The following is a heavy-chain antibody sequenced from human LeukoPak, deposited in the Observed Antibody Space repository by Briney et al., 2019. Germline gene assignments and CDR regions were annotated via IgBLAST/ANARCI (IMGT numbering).Heavy chain of an antibody. J-gene: IGHJ4*02. D-gene: IGHD1-26*01. V-gene: IGHV3-23*01. CDR1: GFTFSPYA. Sequence: PGGSLRLSCAASGFTFSPYAMSWVRQAPGKGLEWVSDISGSGGSTYYADSVKGRFIISRDNSKNTLYLQMNSLRAEDTAVYYCARGSGSPLYFDDWGQGTLVTVSS. CDR3: ARGSGSPLYFDD. CDR2: ISGSGGST.